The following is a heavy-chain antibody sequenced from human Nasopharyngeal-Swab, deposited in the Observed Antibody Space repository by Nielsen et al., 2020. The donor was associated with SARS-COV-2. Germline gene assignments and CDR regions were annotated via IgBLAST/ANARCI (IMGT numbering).Heavy chain of an antibody. V-gene: IGHV1-58*01. Sequence: WVRQAPGQRLEWIGWIVVGSGNTNYAQKFQERVTITRDMSTSTAYMELSSLRSEETAVYYCAASLPYDSSGYYSWGQGTLVTVSS. D-gene: IGHD3-22*01. CDR3: AASLPYDSSGYYS. J-gene: IGHJ4*02. CDR2: IVVGSGNT.